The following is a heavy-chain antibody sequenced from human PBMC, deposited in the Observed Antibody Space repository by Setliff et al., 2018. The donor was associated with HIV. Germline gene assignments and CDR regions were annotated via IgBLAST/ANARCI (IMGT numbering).Heavy chain of an antibody. D-gene: IGHD5-18*01. Sequence: SETLSLTCTVSGGSISSSSYYWGWVRQPPGKGLEWIGSMYYSGSTYYTPSLKSRITISLDTSKNQFSLRMRSVTAADTAVYYCARVFVDTAVLRVLEYYFDSWGRGTLVTXSS. CDR1: GGSISSSSYY. J-gene: IGHJ4*02. CDR3: ARVFVDTAVLRVLEYYFDS. V-gene: IGHV4-39*07. CDR2: MYYSGST.